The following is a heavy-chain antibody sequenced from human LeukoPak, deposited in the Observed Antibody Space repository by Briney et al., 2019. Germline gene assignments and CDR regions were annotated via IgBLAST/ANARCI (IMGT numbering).Heavy chain of an antibody. CDR1: GFTFSDYY. CDR3: ARDPRGITALVDYFDY. V-gene: IGHV3-11*01. CDR2: ISSSGSAI. J-gene: IGHJ4*02. Sequence: GGSLRLSCAASGFTFSDYYMSWIRQAPGKGLEWVSYISSSGSAIYYADSVKGRFTISRDNAKNSLYLQMSSLRVEDTAVYYCARDPRGITALVDYFDYWGQGTLVTVSS. D-gene: IGHD5-18*01.